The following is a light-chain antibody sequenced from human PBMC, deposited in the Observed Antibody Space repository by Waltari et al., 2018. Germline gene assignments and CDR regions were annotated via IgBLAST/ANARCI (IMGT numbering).Light chain of an antibody. CDR1: QSISSY. V-gene: IGKV1-39*01. CDR3: QQSYSPPWT. J-gene: IGKJ1*01. CDR2: AAS. Sequence: DIQMTQSPSSLSASVGDRVTITCRASQSISSYLNWYQQKPGKAPKLLIYAASSLQSGVPSRCSGSGSGTDFTLTISSLQPEDFATYDCQQSYSPPWTFGQGTKVEIK.